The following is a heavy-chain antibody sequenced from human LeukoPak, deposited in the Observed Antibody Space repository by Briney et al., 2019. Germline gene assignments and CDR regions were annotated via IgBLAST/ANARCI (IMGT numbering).Heavy chain of an antibody. CDR1: SGSISSYY. CDR3: ARGPVPSGYYFDY. V-gene: IGHV4-59*01. D-gene: IGHD7-27*01. Sequence: PSETLSLTCTVSSGSISSYYWSWIRQPPGKGLEWIGYIYYSGSTNYNPSLKSRVTISVDTSKNQFSLKLSSVTAADTAVYYCARGPVPSGYYFDYWGQETLVTVSS. CDR2: IYYSGST. J-gene: IGHJ4*02.